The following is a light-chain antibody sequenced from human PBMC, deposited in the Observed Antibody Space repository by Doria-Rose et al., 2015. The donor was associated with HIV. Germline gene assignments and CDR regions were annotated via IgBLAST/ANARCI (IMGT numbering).Light chain of an antibody. CDR1: DSVMRN. CDR2: GAS. CDR3: QQYNNWPPYT. Sequence: GERSTLSGRASDSVMRNLARYQQKPGQAPRLLIYGASTRATGIPARFSGSGSETEFTLTISSLQSEDSAVYYCQQYNNWPPYTWRQGNQLEIK. J-gene: IGKJ2*01. V-gene: IGKV3-15*01.